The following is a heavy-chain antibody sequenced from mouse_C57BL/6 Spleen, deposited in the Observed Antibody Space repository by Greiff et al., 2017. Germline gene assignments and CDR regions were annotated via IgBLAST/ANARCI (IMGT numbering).Heavy chain of an antibody. CDR2: ISGGGGNT. V-gene: IGHV5-9*01. CDR3: ARQPYYYGSRGDFDY. Sequence: DVHLVESGGGLVKPGGSLKLSCAASGFTFSSYTMSWVRQTPEKRLEWVATISGGGGNTYYPDSVKGRFTISRDNAKNTLYLQMSSLRSEDTALYYCARQPYYYGSRGDFDYWGQGTTLTVSS. J-gene: IGHJ2*01. CDR1: GFTFSSYT. D-gene: IGHD1-1*01.